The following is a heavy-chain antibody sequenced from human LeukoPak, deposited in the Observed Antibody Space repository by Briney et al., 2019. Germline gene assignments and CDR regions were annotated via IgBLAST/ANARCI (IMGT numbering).Heavy chain of an antibody. CDR3: AKDALYGTRYTFDF. Sequence: GSLRLSCAASGFTFSDYYMTWIRQAPGKGLEWLSYIGGSSSNTNYADSVQGRFTISRDNAKNSLYLQMNSLRAEDTAIYYCAKDALYGTRYTFDFWGRGTLVTVSS. V-gene: IGHV3-11*05. CDR2: IGGSSSNT. J-gene: IGHJ4*02. D-gene: IGHD2-2*02. CDR1: GFTFSDYY.